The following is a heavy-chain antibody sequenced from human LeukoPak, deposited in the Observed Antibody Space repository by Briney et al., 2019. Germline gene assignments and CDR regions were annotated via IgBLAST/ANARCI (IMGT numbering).Heavy chain of an antibody. CDR2: ISWNSGSI. D-gene: IGHD3-3*01. CDR3: AKAAPYYDFWSGPTFDY. V-gene: IGHV3-9*01. Sequence: PGGSLRLSCAASGFTFDDYAIHWVRQAPGKGLEWVSGISWNSGSIGYADSVKGRFTISRDNAKNSLYLQMNSLRAEDTALYYCAKAAPYYDFWSGPTFDYWGQGTLVTVSS. CDR1: GFTFDDYA. J-gene: IGHJ4*02.